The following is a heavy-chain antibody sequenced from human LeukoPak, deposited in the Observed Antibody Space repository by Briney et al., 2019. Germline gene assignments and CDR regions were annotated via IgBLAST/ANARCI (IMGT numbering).Heavy chain of an antibody. D-gene: IGHD4-23*01. J-gene: IGHJ4*02. CDR2: IYYSGST. CDR3: ARDPDYGGNSGYFDY. V-gene: IGHV4-59*11. Sequence: SETLSLTCTVSGGSISSHYWSWIRQPPGKGLEWIGYIYYSGSTNYNPSLKSRVTISVDTSKNQFSLKLSSVTAADTAVYYCARDPDYGGNSGYFDYWGQGTLVTVS. CDR1: GGSISSHY.